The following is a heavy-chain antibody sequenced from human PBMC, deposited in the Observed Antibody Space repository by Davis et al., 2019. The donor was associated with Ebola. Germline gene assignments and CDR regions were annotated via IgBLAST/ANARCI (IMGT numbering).Heavy chain of an antibody. D-gene: IGHD5-18*01. Sequence: SETLSLTCTVSGGSISSSYWSWIRQPPGKGLEWIGYIYYSGSTNYNPSLKSRVTISVDTSKNQFSLKLSSVTAADTAVYYCARHPRGGYNYEIDYWGQGTLVTVSS. CDR2: IYYSGST. J-gene: IGHJ4*02. CDR3: ARHPRGGYNYEIDY. CDR1: GGSISSSY. V-gene: IGHV4-59*08.